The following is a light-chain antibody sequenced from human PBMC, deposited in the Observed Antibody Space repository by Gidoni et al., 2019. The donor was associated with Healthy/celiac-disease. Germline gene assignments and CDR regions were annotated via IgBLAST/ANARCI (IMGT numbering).Light chain of an antibody. Sequence: DIQLTQSPSFLSASVGDRVPITCWASQGISSYLAWYQHKPGKAPKLLIYAASTLQSGVPSRFSGSGSGTEFTLTIRSLQPADFATYYCQQLNSYPTFGGGTKVEIK. J-gene: IGKJ4*01. CDR1: QGISSY. V-gene: IGKV1-9*01. CDR3: QQLNSYPT. CDR2: AAS.